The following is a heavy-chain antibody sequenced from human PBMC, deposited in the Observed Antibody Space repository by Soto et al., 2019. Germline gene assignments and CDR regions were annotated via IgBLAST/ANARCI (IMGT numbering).Heavy chain of an antibody. CDR1: GYTFTSYA. CDR2: INAGNGNT. J-gene: IGHJ6*02. D-gene: IGHD3-22*01. Sequence: ASVKVSSKAPGYTFTSYARYWVRQPPGKRLEWMGWINAGNGNTKYSQKFQGRVTITRDTSASTAYMELSSLRSEDTAVYYCARDSGYYDYYYYGMDVWGQGTTVTVSS. V-gene: IGHV1-3*01. CDR3: ARDSGYYDYYYYGMDV.